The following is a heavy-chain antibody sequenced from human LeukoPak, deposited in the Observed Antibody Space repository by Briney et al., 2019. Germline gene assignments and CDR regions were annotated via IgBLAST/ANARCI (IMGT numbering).Heavy chain of an antibody. J-gene: IGHJ4*02. CDR3: ARESGSVTSEVDFDY. V-gene: IGHV3-53*01. Sequence: GGSLRLSCAASGFTVSTNYISWVRQAPGKGLEWVSIIYSGGSTYYADSVKGRFTISRDNSKNTLYLQVNSLRDDDTAVYYCARESGSVTSEVDFDYWGQGTLVTVSS. D-gene: IGHD4-17*01. CDR1: GFTVSTNY. CDR2: IYSGGST.